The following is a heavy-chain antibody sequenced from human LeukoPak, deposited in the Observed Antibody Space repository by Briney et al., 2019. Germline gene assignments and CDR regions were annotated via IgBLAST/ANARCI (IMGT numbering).Heavy chain of an antibody. CDR1: GGSISSYY. V-gene: IGHV4-39*07. CDR3: AIVVLRYLNDAFDI. D-gene: IGHD3-9*01. Sequence: SETLSLTCTVSGGSISSYYWGWIRQPPGKGLEWIGSIYYSGSTYYNPSLKSRVTISVDTSKNQFSLKLSSVTAADTAVYYCAIVVLRYLNDAFDIWGQGTMVTVSS. J-gene: IGHJ3*02. CDR2: IYYSGST.